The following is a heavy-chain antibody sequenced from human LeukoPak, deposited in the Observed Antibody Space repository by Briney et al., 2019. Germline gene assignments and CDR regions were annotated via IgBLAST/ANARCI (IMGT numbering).Heavy chain of an antibody. D-gene: IGHD4-23*01. CDR2: INTDGSST. CDR1: GFTFSSYW. Sequence: PGGSLRLSCAASGFTFSSYWMHWVRQAPGKGLVWVSRINTDGSSTYYADSVKGRFTISRDNAKNTLYLQMNSLRVDDTAVYYCARDHFGGNSDYWGQGTLVTVSS. CDR3: ARDHFGGNSDY. V-gene: IGHV3-74*01. J-gene: IGHJ4*02.